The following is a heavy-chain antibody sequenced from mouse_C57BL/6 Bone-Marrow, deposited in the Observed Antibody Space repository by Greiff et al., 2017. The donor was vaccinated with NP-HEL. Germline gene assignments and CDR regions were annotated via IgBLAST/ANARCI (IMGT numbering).Heavy chain of an antibody. CDR1: GYTFTSYG. CDR2: IYPRSGNT. V-gene: IGHV1-81*01. CDR3: ARGDGYYSHFDY. D-gene: IGHD2-3*01. J-gene: IGHJ2*01. Sequence: VQGVESGAELARPGASVKLSCKASGYTFTSYGISWVKQRTGQGLEWIGEIYPRSGNTYYNEKFKGKATLTADKSSSTAYMELRSLTSEDSAVYFCARGDGYYSHFDYWGQGTTLTVSS.